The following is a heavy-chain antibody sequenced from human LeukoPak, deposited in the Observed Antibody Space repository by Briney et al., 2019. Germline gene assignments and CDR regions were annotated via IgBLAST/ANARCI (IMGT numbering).Heavy chain of an antibody. CDR1: GFTFSSYW. V-gene: IGHV3-7*03. D-gene: IGHD2-2*01. J-gene: IGHJ5*02. Sequence: GGSLSLSCTASGFTFSSYWMSWVRQAPGKGLEWVANIKQGGSEKYYVDSVRGRFTISRDNAKNSLYLQMNSLRAEDTAVYYCARDQYCSSTSCYSANWFDPWGQGTLVTVSS. CDR3: ARDQYCSSTSCYSANWFDP. CDR2: IKQGGSEK.